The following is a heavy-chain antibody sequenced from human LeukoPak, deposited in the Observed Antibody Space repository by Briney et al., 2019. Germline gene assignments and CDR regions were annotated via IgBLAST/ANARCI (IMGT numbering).Heavy chain of an antibody. D-gene: IGHD2-2*01. CDR2: ISYDGINI. Sequence: GRSLRLSCAPSGFTFSSYAMHGGREAPGKGLEWVAVISYDGINISYADSVKRRFPISRDNSKNTLYLQMNSLRAEHTAVYYCASVRGVVPAREFDYWGQGTLVTVSS. CDR3: ASVRGVVPAREFDY. V-gene: IGHV3-30-3*01. J-gene: IGHJ4*02. CDR1: GFTFSSYA.